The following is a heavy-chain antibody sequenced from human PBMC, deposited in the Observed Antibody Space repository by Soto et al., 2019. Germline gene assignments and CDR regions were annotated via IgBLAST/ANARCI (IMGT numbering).Heavy chain of an antibody. Sequence: GESLKISCKGSGYSFTSYWIGWVRQMPGEGLEWMGIIYPGDSDTRYSPSFQGQVTISADKSISTAYLQWSSLKASDTAMYYCARRITIFGVVIPLDAFDIWGQGTMVTVSS. J-gene: IGHJ3*02. V-gene: IGHV5-51*01. CDR2: IYPGDSDT. CDR1: GYSFTSYW. CDR3: ARRITIFGVVIPLDAFDI. D-gene: IGHD3-3*01.